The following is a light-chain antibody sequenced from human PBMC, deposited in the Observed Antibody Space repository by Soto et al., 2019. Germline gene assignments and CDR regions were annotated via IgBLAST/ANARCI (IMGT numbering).Light chain of an antibody. CDR3: QQYDSGPRT. CDR2: WAS. J-gene: IGKJ4*01. CDR1: QSVLYSSNNKNQ. Sequence: DIVMTQSPDSLAVSLGERATINCKSSQSVLYSSNNKNQLDWYQQKPGQPPKLLISWASTRESGVPDRFSGSGSGADFTLTISSLQAEDVAVYYCQQYDSGPRTFGGGTKVEIK. V-gene: IGKV4-1*01.